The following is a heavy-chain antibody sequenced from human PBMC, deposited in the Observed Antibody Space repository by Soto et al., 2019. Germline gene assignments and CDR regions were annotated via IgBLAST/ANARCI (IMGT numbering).Heavy chain of an antibody. J-gene: IGHJ3*02. CDR1: GGSISSYY. CDR2: TYYSGST. CDR3: ARGTGSTRVAFDI. V-gene: IGHV4-59*01. Sequence: SETLSLTCTVSGGSISSYYWSWIRQPPGKGLEWIGYTYYSGSTNYNPSLKSRVAISVDTSKNQFSLKLSSVTAADTSVYYCARGTGSTRVAFDIWGQGTMVTVPS. D-gene: IGHD6-13*01.